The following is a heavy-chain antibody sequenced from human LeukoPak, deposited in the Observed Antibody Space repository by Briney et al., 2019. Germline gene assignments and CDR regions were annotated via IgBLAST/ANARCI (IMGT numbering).Heavy chain of an antibody. J-gene: IGHJ5*02. CDR3: ARGFGDWGLSWFDP. CDR1: GGSVSSGSYY. V-gene: IGHV4-61*01. D-gene: IGHD3-10*01. Sequence: SETLSLTCTVSGGSVSSGSYYWSWIRQPPGKGLEWIGYIYYSGGAKYNPSLKSRVTISVDTSKNQFSLKLTSVTAADTAVYYCARGFGDWGLSWFDPWGQGTLVTVSS. CDR2: IYYSGGA.